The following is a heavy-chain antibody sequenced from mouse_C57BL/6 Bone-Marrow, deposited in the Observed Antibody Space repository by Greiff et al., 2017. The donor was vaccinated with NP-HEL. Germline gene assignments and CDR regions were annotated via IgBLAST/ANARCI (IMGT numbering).Heavy chain of an antibody. D-gene: IGHD4-1*01. J-gene: IGHJ4*01. CDR1: GFTFSSYA. V-gene: IGHV5-4*01. Sequence: DVHLVESGGGLVKPGGSLKLSCAASGFTFSSYAMSWVRQTPEKRLEWVATISDGGSYTYYPDNVKGRFTISRDNAKNNLYLQMSHLKSEDTAMYYCARATNWFYAMDYWGQGTSVTVSS. CDR3: ARATNWFYAMDY. CDR2: ISDGGSYT.